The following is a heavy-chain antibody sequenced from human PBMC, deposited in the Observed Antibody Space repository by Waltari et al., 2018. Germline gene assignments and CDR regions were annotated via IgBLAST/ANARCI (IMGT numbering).Heavy chain of an antibody. D-gene: IGHD3-3*01. J-gene: IGHJ6*03. CDR3: AKPLESLEWLFNYMDV. CDR1: GFTFSSSA. Sequence: EVQLLESGGGLVQPGGSLRLSCSASGFTFSSSAMSWVRQAPGQGLGWASAISGSGGSTYYADSVKGRFTISRDNSKNTLYLQMNSLRAEDTAVYYCAKPLESLEWLFNYMDVWGKGTTVTISS. CDR2: ISGSGGST. V-gene: IGHV3-23*01.